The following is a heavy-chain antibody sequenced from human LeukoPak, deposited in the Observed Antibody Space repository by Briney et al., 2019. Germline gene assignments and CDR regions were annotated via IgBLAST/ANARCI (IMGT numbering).Heavy chain of an antibody. CDR1: GFTFSSYS. V-gene: IGHV3-48*04. Sequence: GGSLRLSCAASGFTFSSYSMNWVRQAPGKGLEWVSYISSSSSTIYYADSVKGRFTISRDNAKNSLYLQMNSLRAEDTAVYYCARGRGMCDYWGQGTLVTVSS. J-gene: IGHJ4*02. CDR2: ISSSSSTI. D-gene: IGHD6-13*01. CDR3: ARGRGMCDY.